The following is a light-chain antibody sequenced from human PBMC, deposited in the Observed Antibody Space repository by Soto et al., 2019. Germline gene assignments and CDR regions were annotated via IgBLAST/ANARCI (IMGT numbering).Light chain of an antibody. J-gene: IGKJ1*01. Sequence: DIQMTQSPSTLSASVGDRVSITCRASQSFTSWLAWYQQKPGKAPKLLIYDAFSLESGVPSRFRGSGSGTDFTLSISSLQPDAFATSHCQQYNDYLWTVGHGTKVDIE. CDR2: DAF. V-gene: IGKV1-5*01. CDR3: QQYNDYLWT. CDR1: QSFTSW.